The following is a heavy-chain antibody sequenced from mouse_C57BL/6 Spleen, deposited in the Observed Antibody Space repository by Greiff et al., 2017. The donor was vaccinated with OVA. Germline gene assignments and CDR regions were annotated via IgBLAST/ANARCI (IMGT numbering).Heavy chain of an antibody. CDR1: GYTFTSYW. CDR3: ARSDYYGSSYPYYFDY. J-gene: IGHJ2*01. D-gene: IGHD1-1*01. CDR2: IHPNSGST. Sequence: QVQLQQSGAELVKPGASVKLSCKASGYTFTSYWMHWVKQRPGQGLEWIGMIHPNSGSTNYNEKFKSKATLTVDKSSSTAYIQLSSLTSEDSAVYYCARSDYYGSSYPYYFDYWGQGTTLTVSS. V-gene: IGHV1-64*01.